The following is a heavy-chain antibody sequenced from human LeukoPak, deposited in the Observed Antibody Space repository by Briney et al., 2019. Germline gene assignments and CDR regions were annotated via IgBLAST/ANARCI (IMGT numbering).Heavy chain of an antibody. Sequence: GASVKVSCKASGYSFSDNYLHWVRQAPGQGLEWMGWINPNSGGTNYAQKFQGRVTMTRDASISTAYLELSRLGSDDTAVYYCAREVYGDSSFDYWGQGTLLTVSS. CDR3: AREVYGDSSFDY. D-gene: IGHD4-17*01. CDR2: INPNSGGT. CDR1: GYSFSDNY. J-gene: IGHJ4*02. V-gene: IGHV1-2*02.